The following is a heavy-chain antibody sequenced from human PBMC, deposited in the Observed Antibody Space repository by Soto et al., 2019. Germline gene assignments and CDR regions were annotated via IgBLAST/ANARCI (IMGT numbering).Heavy chain of an antibody. CDR1: GGSISSGDYY. V-gene: IGHV4-30-4*01. J-gene: IGHJ4*02. CDR2: IYYSGST. CDR3: AREGGGYCSGGSCQVDY. Sequence: SETLSLTCTVSGGSISSGDYYWSWIRQPPGKGLEWIGYIYYSGSTYYNTSLKSRVTISVDTYKNQFSLKLSSVTAADTAVYFCAREGGGYCSGGSCQVDYWGQGTLVTVSS. D-gene: IGHD2-15*01.